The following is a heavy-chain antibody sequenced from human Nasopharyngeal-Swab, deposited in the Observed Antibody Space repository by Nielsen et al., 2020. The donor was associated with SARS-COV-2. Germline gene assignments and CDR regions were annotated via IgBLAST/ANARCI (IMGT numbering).Heavy chain of an antibody. CDR3: TGREIVVVTTGAFDI. CDR1: GFTFGDYA. V-gene: IGHV3-49*04. J-gene: IGHJ3*02. Sequence: GESLKISCTASGFTFGDYAMSWVRQAPGKGLEWVGFIRSKAYGGTTEYAASVKGRFTISRDDSKSIAYLQMNSLKTEDTAVYYCTGREIVVVTTGAFDIWGQGTMDTVSS. D-gene: IGHD3-22*01. CDR2: IRSKAYGGTT.